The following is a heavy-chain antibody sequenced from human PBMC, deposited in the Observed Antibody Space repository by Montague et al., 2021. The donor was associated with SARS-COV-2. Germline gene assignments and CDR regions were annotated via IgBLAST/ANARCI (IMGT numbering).Heavy chain of an antibody. CDR1: GFTFSNYE. V-gene: IGHV3-48*03. J-gene: IGHJ6*02. D-gene: IGHD4-17*01. CDR3: ARDRGYGDFCYYGMDV. CDR2: ISSSGSTI. Sequence: LSLSASGFTFSNYEMNWVRQAPGKGLEWVLYISSSGSTIYYADSVKGRFTISRDNAQNSLYLQMNSLRAEDTGVYYCARDRGYGDFCYYGMDVWGQGTTVTVSS.